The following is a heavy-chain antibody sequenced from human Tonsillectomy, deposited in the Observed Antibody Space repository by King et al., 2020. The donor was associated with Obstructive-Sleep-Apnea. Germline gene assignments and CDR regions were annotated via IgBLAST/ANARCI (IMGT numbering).Heavy chain of an antibody. CDR1: GFSLSTNGVG. CDR2: IYWHGEK. V-gene: IGHV2-5*01. CDR3: AHSVLNGSWYFDI. D-gene: IGHD3-10*01. Sequence: TLQESGPTLVKPPQTLTLTCTFSGFSLSTNGVGVAWIRQPPGKALEWLTFIYWHGEKRYSASLKSRLTITMDTSKNEVVLTMTNMDPVDTATYFCAHSVLNGSWYFDIWGRGTLVTVSS. J-gene: IGHJ2*01.